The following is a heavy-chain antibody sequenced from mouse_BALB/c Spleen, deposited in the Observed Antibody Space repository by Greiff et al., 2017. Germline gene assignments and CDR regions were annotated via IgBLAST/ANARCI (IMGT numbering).Heavy chain of an antibody. J-gene: IGHJ1*01. D-gene: IGHD2-3*01. Sequence: EVKVVESGGDLVKPGGSLKLSCAASGFTFSSYGMSWVRQTPDKRLEWVATISSGGSYTYYPDSVKGRFTISRDNAKNTLYLQMSSLKSEDTAMYYCARTGGLIRRYWYFDVWGAGTTVTVSS. CDR3: ARTGGLIRRYWYFDV. CDR1: GFTFSSYG. V-gene: IGHV5-6*01. CDR2: ISSGGSYT.